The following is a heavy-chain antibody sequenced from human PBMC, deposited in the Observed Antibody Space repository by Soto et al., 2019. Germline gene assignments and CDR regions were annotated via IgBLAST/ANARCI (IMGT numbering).Heavy chain of an antibody. V-gene: IGHV3-23*01. J-gene: IGHJ5*02. CDR1: GFTFSSYA. Sequence: GGSLRLSCAASGFTFSSYAMSWVRQAPGKGLEWVSAIGGSGGSTYYADSVKGRFTISRDNSKNTLYLQMNSLRAEDTAVYYCAKDRTFGVVNSWFDPWGQGTLVTVSS. CDR2: IGGSGGST. D-gene: IGHD3-3*01. CDR3: AKDRTFGVVNSWFDP.